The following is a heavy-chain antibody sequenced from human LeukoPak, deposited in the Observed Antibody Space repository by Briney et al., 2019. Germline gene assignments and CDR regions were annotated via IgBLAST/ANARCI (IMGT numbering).Heavy chain of an antibody. J-gene: IGHJ4*02. V-gene: IGHV1-2*02. CDR3: ARVGRDLGSYLPHLDY. Sequence: ASVKVSCKASGYTFTSYYMHWVRQAPGQGLEWMGWINPNSGGTNYAQKFQGRVTMSRDTSISTAYMELSRLRSDDTAVYYCARVGRDLGSYLPHLDYWGQGTLVTVSS. D-gene: IGHD1-26*01. CDR1: GYTFTSYY. CDR2: INPNSGGT.